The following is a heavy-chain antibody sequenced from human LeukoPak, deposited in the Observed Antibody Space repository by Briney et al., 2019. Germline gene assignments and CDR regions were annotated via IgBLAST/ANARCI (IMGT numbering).Heavy chain of an antibody. CDR1: GFSLTTSGVG. J-gene: IGHJ4*02. Sequence: SGPTLVNPTQTLTLTCTFSGFSLTTSGVGVGWIRQPPGKALEWLALIYWDDDKRYSPSLKSRLTITKDTSKNQVVLTMTNVDPVDTGTYYCASNTNNWYFDFWGQGTLATVSS. V-gene: IGHV2-5*02. D-gene: IGHD1-1*01. CDR2: IYWDDDK. CDR3: ASNTNNWYFDF.